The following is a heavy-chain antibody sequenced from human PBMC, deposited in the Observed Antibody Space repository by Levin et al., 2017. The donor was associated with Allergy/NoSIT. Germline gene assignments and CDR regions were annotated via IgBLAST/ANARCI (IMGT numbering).Heavy chain of an antibody. CDR1: GFSFSDYP. CDR2: TTYDGSNT. CDR3: ARAVSGSYFDY. Sequence: GESLKISCAASGFSFSDYPMTWVRQGQGKGLEWVASTTYDGSNTNYADSVKGRFTISRDNSKDTLYLQMSSLRSEDTGVYYCARAVSGSYFDYWGQGTLVTVSS. V-gene: IGHV3-30-3*01. J-gene: IGHJ4*02. D-gene: IGHD3-10*01.